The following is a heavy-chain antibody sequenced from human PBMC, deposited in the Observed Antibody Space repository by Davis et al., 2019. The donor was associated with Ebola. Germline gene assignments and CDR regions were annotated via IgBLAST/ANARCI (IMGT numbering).Heavy chain of an antibody. J-gene: IGHJ6*02. V-gene: IGHV3-48*03. CDR1: GFTFSSYE. CDR3: ARSCSSTSCPIIYYYYYYGMDV. CDR2: ISSSGSTI. D-gene: IGHD2-2*01. Sequence: GESLKISCAASGFTFSSYEMNWVRQAPGKGLEWVSYISSSGSTIYYADSVKGRFTISRDNAKNSLYLQMNSLRAEDTAVYYCARSCSSTSCPIIYYYYYYGMDVWGQGPRSPSP.